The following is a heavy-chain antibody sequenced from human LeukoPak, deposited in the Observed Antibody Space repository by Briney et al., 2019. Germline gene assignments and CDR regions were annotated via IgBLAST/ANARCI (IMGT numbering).Heavy chain of an antibody. J-gene: IGHJ4*02. CDR2: IYYSGST. Sequence: PSETLSLTCTVSGGSISSGGYYWSWIRQHPGKGLEWIGYIYYSGSTYYNPSLKSRVTISVDTSKNQFSLKLSSVTAADTAVYYCARGLYSSSWYFDYWGQGTLVTVSS. V-gene: IGHV4-31*03. CDR1: GGSISSGGYY. D-gene: IGHD6-13*01. CDR3: ARGLYSSSWYFDY.